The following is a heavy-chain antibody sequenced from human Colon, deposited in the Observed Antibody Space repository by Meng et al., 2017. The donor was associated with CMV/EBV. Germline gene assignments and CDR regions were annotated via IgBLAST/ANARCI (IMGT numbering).Heavy chain of an antibody. V-gene: IGHV4-34*01. CDR2: IRHSGSTSY. Sequence: QVQLQQWGAGLLKPSETLSLTGAGYGGSFSEYYWGGIRHPPGRGLEWIGEIRHSGSTSYSYNSSLKSRVTISIDTSKNQFSLELTSVTAADTAVYYCAGGSYQAWELLHYWGQGTLVTVSS. CDR1: GGSFSEYY. J-gene: IGHJ4*02. D-gene: IGHD1-26*01. CDR3: AGGSYQAWELLHY.